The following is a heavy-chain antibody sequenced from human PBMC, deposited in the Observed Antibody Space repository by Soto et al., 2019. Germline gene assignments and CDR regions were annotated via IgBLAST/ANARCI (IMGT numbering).Heavy chain of an antibody. V-gene: IGHV4-59*12. CDR2: INHDGHS. Sequence: QVQLQQSGPGLVKPSETLSLTCTVSGGSIINYYCSWFRQSPGKGLEGIGYINHDGHSAYNLSPKRRITMSADTTKTQSFLTPGSCTAKKAAVYSCAKLGYGRQRGLVDAWGQGKTVIVS. J-gene: IGHJ6*02. CDR1: GGSIINYY. D-gene: IGHD1-1*01. CDR3: AKLGYGRQRGLVDA.